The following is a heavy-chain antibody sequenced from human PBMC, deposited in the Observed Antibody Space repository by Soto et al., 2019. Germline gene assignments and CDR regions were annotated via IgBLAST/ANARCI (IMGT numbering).Heavy chain of an antibody. Sequence: PGGSLRLSCAASGFTFASYTMTWARQAPGKGLEWVSVISGRAGNTYYADSVKGRFTISRDNSKNTLYLYMSSLRAEDTALYYCAKDRYCSSTSCSSLNSWGQGTLVTVSS. CDR1: GFTFASYT. J-gene: IGHJ5*02. D-gene: IGHD2-2*01. V-gene: IGHV3-23*01. CDR2: ISGRAGNT. CDR3: AKDRYCSSTSCSSLNS.